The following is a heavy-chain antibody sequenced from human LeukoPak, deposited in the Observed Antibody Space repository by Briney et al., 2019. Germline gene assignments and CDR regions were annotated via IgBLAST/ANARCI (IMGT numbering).Heavy chain of an antibody. J-gene: IGHJ4*02. D-gene: IGHD6-19*01. CDR1: GYTFTSYG. CDR3: ASGRGVIKQWLYY. Sequence: ASLKVSCKASGYTFTSYGISWVRQAPGQGLEWMGWISAYNGNTNYAQKLQGRVTMTEDTSTDTAYMELSSLRSEDTAVYYCASGRGVIKQWLYYWGQGTLVTVSS. V-gene: IGHV1-18*01. CDR2: ISAYNGNT.